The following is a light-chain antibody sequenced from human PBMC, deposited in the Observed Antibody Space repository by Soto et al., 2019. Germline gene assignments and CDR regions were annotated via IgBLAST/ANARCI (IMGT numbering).Light chain of an antibody. V-gene: IGLV2-8*01. CDR1: SSDVGGYNY. CDR3: SSFAGTFFV. CDR2: EVN. Sequence: QSVLTQPPSASGSPGQSVTISCTGTSSDVGGYNYVSWYQQHPGKVPKVLISEVNKRPSGVPDRFSGSKSGNTASLTVSGLQADDEADYYCSSFAGTFFVFGTGPKVTVL. J-gene: IGLJ1*01.